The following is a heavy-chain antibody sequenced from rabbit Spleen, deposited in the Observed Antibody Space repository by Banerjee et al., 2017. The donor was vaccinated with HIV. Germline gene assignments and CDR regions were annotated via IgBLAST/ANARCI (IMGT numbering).Heavy chain of an antibody. CDR3: ARGVGSSTTYTTTRLDI. D-gene: IGHD8-1*01. J-gene: IGHJ3*01. V-gene: IGHV1S45*01. CDR2: INTATGKD. CDR1: GFSFSDRDV. Sequence: QEQLVESGGGLVQPEGSLTLTCKASGFSFSDRDVMCWVRQAPGKGLEWIACINTATGKDVYANWVNGRFTISRTSSTTVTLQMTSLAAADTATYFCARGVGSSTTYTTTRLDIWGPGTLVTVS.